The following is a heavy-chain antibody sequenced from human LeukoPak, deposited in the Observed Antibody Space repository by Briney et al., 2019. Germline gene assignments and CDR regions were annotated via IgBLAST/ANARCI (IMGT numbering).Heavy chain of an antibody. J-gene: IGHJ4*02. Sequence: PGGSLRLSFTPSGYILSHYNTLWLRQAPGKGLEWVAVISYDGSNKYYADSVKGRFTISRDNSKNTLYLQMNSLRAEDTAVYYCARDQTGFCRGSSGFGFTYEYWGPGTLVTVSS. CDR3: ARDQTGFCRGSSGFGFTYEY. CDR2: ISYDGSNK. CDR1: GYILSHYN. D-gene: IGHD6-25*01. V-gene: IGHV3-30*04.